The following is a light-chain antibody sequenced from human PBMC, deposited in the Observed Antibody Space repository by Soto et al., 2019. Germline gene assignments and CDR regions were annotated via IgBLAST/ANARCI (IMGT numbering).Light chain of an antibody. Sequence: DIVMTQSPLSLPVTPGEPASISCRSSQSLRHFSGYNYVDWYLQKPGQSPQLLIYLGSNRASGVPDRFSGSGSGTDFTLNITRIEAEDVGVYFCMQALHALFTFGPGTKVDIK. CDR1: QSLRHFSGYNY. CDR2: LGS. CDR3: MQALHALFT. J-gene: IGKJ3*01. V-gene: IGKV2-28*01.